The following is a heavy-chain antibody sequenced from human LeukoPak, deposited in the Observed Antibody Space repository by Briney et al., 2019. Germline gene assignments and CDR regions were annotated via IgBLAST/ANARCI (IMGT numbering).Heavy chain of an antibody. Sequence: GPVKVSCKSSGYTFTAYYMHWVRQTPGQGLEWMGWINPNSGGTRYEQKFQGRVTMTRDTSISTAYMELSSLRSDDTAVYYCARVSLGTFRVLDRYFDYWGQGTLVTVSS. V-gene: IGHV1-2*02. CDR3: ARVSLGTFRVLDRYFDY. CDR1: GYTFTAYY. CDR2: INPNSGGT. D-gene: IGHD4/OR15-4a*01. J-gene: IGHJ4*02.